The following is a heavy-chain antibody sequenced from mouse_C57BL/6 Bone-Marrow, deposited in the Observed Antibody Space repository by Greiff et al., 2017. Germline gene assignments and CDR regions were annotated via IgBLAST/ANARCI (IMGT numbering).Heavy chain of an antibody. V-gene: IGHV14-4*01. CDR1: GFNIKDDY. CDR2: IDPENGDT. Sequence: EVQLQESGAELVRPGDSVKLSCTASGFNIKDDYMHWVKQRPEQGLEWIGWIDPENGDTEYASKFQGKATITSDTSSNTDYLQLSSLTSEDTAVYYCTTYLFDYWGQGTTFTVSS. CDR3: TTYLFDY. J-gene: IGHJ2*01.